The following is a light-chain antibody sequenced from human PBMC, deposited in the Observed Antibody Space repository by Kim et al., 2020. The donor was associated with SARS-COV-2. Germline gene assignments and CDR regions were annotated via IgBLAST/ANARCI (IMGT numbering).Light chain of an antibody. V-gene: IGKV1-5*01. CDR1: KRISSW. CDR2: DAS. CDR3: QQYNRYWMYT. Sequence: ASVGDRVTLTCRASKRISSWLAGYQQKPGKAPKRRSYDASSLASGVPLRVSGSRSGTEFTLTISSLQPDEFATYFCQQYNRYWMYTFGQGTKLEIK. J-gene: IGKJ2*01.